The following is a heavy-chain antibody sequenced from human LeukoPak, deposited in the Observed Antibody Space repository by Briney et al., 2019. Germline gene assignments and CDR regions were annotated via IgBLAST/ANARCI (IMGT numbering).Heavy chain of an antibody. Sequence: SETLSLSCTVSGGSISSYYWNWIRQSPGKGLEWIGYISYSGSTNYNPSLKSRVTISLDTSKNQFSLKVRSVTAADTAVYYCARGFDSKSTYFDYWGQGTLVTVSS. CDR3: ARGFDSKSTYFDY. CDR2: ISYSGST. J-gene: IGHJ4*02. V-gene: IGHV4-59*01. CDR1: GGSISSYY. D-gene: IGHD5-12*01.